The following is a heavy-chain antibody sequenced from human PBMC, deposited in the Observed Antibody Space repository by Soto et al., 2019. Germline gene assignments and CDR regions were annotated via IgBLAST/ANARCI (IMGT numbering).Heavy chain of an antibody. CDR1: DASISSSIYY. CDR2: IYYSGRT. D-gene: IGHD1-26*01. V-gene: IGHV4-39*01. CDR3: ARQCGSYENWFDP. Sequence: EAKSLTYTCSDASISSSIYYWRWIRQPRGKGLEWIGSIYYSGRTYYNPSLKSRVTISVDTSKSQFSMKLSSVTAADTAVYYCARQCGSYENWFDPWGQGTLVTVSS. J-gene: IGHJ5*02.